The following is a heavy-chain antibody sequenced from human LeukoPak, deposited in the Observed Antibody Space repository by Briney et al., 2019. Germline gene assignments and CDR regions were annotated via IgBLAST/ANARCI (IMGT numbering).Heavy chain of an antibody. Sequence: SETLSLTCTVSGGSISSYYWSWIRQPPGKGLEWIGYIYYSGSTNYNPSLKSRVTISVDTSKNQFSLKLSSVTAADTAVYYCARSEGYSSGWYEGAEYFQHWGQGTLVTVSS. CDR1: GGSISSYY. D-gene: IGHD6-19*01. V-gene: IGHV4-59*01. CDR2: IYYSGST. J-gene: IGHJ1*01. CDR3: ARSEGYSSGWYEGAEYFQH.